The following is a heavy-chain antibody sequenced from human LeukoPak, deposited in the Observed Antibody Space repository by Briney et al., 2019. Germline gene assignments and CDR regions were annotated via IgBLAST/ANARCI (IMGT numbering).Heavy chain of an antibody. CDR3: ARGGWRLDY. CDR2: IYYSGNT. J-gene: IGHJ4*02. D-gene: IGHD2-15*01. V-gene: IGHV4-31*03. CDR1: SGSISSAGYY. Sequence: PSETLSLTCTVSSGSISSAGYYWHWIRQHPGKGLEWIGYIYYSGNTHYNPSLKRRLNISVDTSKNQFSLKLSSVTGADTAVYYCARGGWRLDYWGQGTLVTVSS.